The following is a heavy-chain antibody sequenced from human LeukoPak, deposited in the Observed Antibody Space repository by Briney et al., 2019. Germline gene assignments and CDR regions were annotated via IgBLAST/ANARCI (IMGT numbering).Heavy chain of an antibody. CDR3: AKVVGATTGFDY. CDR2: IRYDGSNK. J-gene: IGHJ4*02. D-gene: IGHD1-26*01. V-gene: IGHV3-30*02. Sequence: PGGSLRLSCAASGFTFSSYGMHWVRQAPGKGLEWVAFIRYDGSNKYYADSVKGRFTISRDNSKNTLYLQMNSLRAEDTAVYYCAKVVGATTGFDYWGQGALVTVSS. CDR1: GFTFSSYG.